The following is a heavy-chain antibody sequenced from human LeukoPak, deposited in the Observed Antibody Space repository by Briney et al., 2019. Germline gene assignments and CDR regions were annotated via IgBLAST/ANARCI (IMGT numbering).Heavy chain of an antibody. CDR2: FYSGGGT. CDR1: GFSVSRNH. CDR3: ARDPSWDSRGLYVEY. V-gene: IGHV3-66*01. D-gene: IGHD3-22*01. Sequence: GGSLRLSCAASGFSVSRNHMSWVRQAPGKGLEWVSVFYSGGGTHYADPVKDRFTISRDNSKNTLYLQMDSLRADDTAVYYCARDPSWDSRGLYVEYWGRGTLVTVSS. J-gene: IGHJ4*02.